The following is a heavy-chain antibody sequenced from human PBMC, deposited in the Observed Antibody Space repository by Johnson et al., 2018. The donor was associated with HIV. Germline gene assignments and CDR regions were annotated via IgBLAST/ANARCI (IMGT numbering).Heavy chain of an antibody. CDR3: ARAGDYDAFDI. J-gene: IGHJ3*02. CDR2: ISYDGSNK. D-gene: IGHD3-16*01. CDR1: GFTFSSYG. Sequence: QVQLVESGGGVVQPGRSLRLSCAASGFTFSSYGMHWVRQAPGKGLEWVAVISYDGSNKYYADSVKDRFTISRDNSKNTLYLQMNSLRAEDTAVYYCARAGDYDAFDIWGQGTMVTVSS. V-gene: IGHV3-30*03.